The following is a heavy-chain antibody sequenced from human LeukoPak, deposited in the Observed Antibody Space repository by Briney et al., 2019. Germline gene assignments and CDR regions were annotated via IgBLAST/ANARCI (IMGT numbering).Heavy chain of an antibody. D-gene: IGHD3-3*01. CDR2: INYSGST. CDR3: ARQSAADYDFWSDSHYYYYYMDV. CDR1: GEIFSGYY. J-gene: IGHJ6*03. V-gene: IGHV4-34*01. Sequence: PSETLSLTCAVYGEIFSGYYWSWIRQPPGKGLEWIGEINYSGSTNYNPSLKSRVTISVDTSKNQFSLKLTSVTAADTAVYYCARQSAADYDFWSDSHYYYYYMDVWGKGTTVTVSS.